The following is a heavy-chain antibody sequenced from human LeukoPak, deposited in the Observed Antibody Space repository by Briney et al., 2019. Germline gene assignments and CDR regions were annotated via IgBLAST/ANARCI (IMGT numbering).Heavy chain of an antibody. D-gene: IGHD6-19*01. CDR3: AKPISGGLAVTADWFHP. J-gene: IGHJ5*01. Sequence: GGSLRLSCAASGFTFSRYWMHWVRQAPGKGLEWVSLMNSGGSGTGYADSVKGRFTISRDNAKNTLYLQMNSLRADDTATYYCAKPISGGLAVTADWFHPWGQGTLVVVSS. CDR2: MNSGGSGT. V-gene: IGHV3-74*01. CDR1: GFTFSRYW.